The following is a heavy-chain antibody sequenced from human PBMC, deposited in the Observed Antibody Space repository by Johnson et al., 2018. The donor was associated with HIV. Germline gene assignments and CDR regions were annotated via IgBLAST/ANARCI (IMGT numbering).Heavy chain of an antibody. V-gene: IGHV3-30*14. D-gene: IGHD6-19*01. J-gene: IGHJ3*02. CDR1: GFTFSSYA. Sequence: QVQLVESGGGVVQPGRSLRLSCAASGFTFSSYAMHWVRQAPGKGLEWVAIISFDGGTKYYADSVTGRFIISRDNSKNTRYLQMNSLRAEDTAVYYCARTPVEQWLAHDIWGQGTMVTVSS. CDR2: ISFDGGTK. CDR3: ARTPVEQWLAHDI.